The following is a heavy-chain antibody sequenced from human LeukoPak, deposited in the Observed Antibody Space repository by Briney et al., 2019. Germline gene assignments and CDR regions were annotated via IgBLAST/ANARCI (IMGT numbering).Heavy chain of an antibody. CDR1: GFTFSSYW. Sequence: GGSLRLSCAASGFTFSSYWMSWVRQAPGKGLEWVANIKQDGSEKYYVDSVKGRFTISRDNAKNSLYLQMNSLRAEDTAVYYCAKGPNYDILTGWRKTHNAFDIWGQGTMVIVSS. CDR3: AKGPNYDILTGWRKTHNAFDI. CDR2: IKQDGSEK. D-gene: IGHD3-9*01. V-gene: IGHV3-7*01. J-gene: IGHJ3*02.